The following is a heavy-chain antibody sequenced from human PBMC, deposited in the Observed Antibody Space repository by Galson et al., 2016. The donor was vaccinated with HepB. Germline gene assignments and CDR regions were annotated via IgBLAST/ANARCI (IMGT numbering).Heavy chain of an antibody. CDR2: ITSGGIT. V-gene: IGHV3-23*01. D-gene: IGHD6-13*01. CDR1: GFSFSSYV. Sequence: SLRLSCAASGFSFSSYVMRWVRQAPGKGLEWVSGITSGGITYYADSVKGRFTISRDNSKNILFLHMNSLSPDDTAKYYCARDRGGGTSWYLGYSWGQGTLVIVSS. J-gene: IGHJ4*02. CDR3: ARDRGGGTSWYLGYS.